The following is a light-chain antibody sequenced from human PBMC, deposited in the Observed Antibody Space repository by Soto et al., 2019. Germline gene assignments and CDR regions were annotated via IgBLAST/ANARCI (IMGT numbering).Light chain of an antibody. J-gene: IGKJ4*01. Sequence: DIQMTQSPSTLSASVGDRVTITCRASQSITSCLAWYQQKPGKAPKLLIYKASSLESGVPSRFGSGGSGTEFTLTISSLQPDDFATYYCQQYYSYSLTFGGGTKVEIK. V-gene: IGKV1-5*03. CDR1: QSITSC. CDR3: QQYYSYSLT. CDR2: KAS.